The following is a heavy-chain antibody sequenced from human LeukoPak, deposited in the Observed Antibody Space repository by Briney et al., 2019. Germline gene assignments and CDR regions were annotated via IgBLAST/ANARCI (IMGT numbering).Heavy chain of an antibody. J-gene: IGHJ6*03. D-gene: IGHD4-17*01. CDR1: GGSISRSSYY. Sequence: SETLSLTCTVSGGSISRSSYYWGWIRQPPGKGLEWIGSIYYSGSTYYNPSLKSRVTISVDTSKNQFSLKLSSVTAADTAVYYCATTTVTTMSNYYYYYYMDVWGKGTTVTISS. CDR2: IYYSGST. CDR3: ATTTVTTMSNYYYYYYMDV. V-gene: IGHV4-39*01.